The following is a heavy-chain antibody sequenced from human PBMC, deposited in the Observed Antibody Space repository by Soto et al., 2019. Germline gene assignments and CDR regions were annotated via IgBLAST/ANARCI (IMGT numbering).Heavy chain of an antibody. CDR2: IYHSGST. Sequence: QVQLQESGPGLVKPSGTLSLTCAVSSGSISSSNWWSWVRQPPGKGLEWIGEIYHSGSTNYNPSLKSRVTISVDKSKNQFSLKLSSVTAADTAVYYCARGLRAPGYDFWSGYYNHYYMDVWGKGTTVTVSS. D-gene: IGHD3-3*01. CDR3: ARGLRAPGYDFWSGYYNHYYMDV. CDR1: SGSISSSNW. V-gene: IGHV4-4*02. J-gene: IGHJ6*03.